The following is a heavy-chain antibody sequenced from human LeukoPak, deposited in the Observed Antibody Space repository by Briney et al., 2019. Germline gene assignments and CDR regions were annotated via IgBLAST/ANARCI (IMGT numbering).Heavy chain of an antibody. CDR2: INPSGGST. V-gene: IGHV1-46*01. J-gene: IGHJ6*02. D-gene: IGHD2-2*01. Sequence: ASVKVSCKASGYTFTSYYMHWVQQAPGQGLEWMGIINPSGGSTSYAQKFQGRVTMTRDTSTSTVYMELSSLRSEDTAVYYCAREYCSSTSCSYYYYYGMDVWGQGTTVTVSS. CDR1: GYTFTSYY. CDR3: AREYCSSTSCSYYYYYGMDV.